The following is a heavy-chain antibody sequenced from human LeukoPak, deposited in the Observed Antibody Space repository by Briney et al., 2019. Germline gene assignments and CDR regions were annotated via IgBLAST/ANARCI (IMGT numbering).Heavy chain of an antibody. Sequence: PGGSLRLSCAASGFTVSSNYMTWVRQAPGKGLEWISLIYSGGSTYYADYVKGRFTISRDNSKNTLYLQMNSLRAEDTAVYYCAAYSSCDYWGQGTLVTVSS. CDR3: AAYSSCDY. V-gene: IGHV3-53*01. CDR2: IYSGGST. J-gene: IGHJ4*02. D-gene: IGHD6-6*01. CDR1: GFTVSSNY.